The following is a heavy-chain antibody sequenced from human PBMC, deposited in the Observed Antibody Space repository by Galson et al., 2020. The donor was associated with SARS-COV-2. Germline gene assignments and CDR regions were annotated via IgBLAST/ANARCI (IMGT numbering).Heavy chain of an antibody. V-gene: IGHV4-31*03. Sequence: SQTLSLTCTVSGGSISSGGYYWSWIRQHPGKGLEWIGYIYYSGSTYYNPSLKSRVTISVDTSKNQFSLKLSSVTAADTAVYYCARLFFRGYSGYDPDGDAHNWFDPWGQGTLVTVSS. D-gene: IGHD5-12*01. CDR3: ARLFFRGYSGYDPDGDAHNWFDP. CDR1: GGSISSGGYY. J-gene: IGHJ5*02. CDR2: IYYSGST.